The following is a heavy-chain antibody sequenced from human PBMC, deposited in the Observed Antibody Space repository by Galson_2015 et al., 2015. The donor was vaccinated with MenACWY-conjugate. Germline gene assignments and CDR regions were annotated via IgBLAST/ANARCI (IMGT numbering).Heavy chain of an antibody. D-gene: IGHD6-6*01. Sequence: QSGAEVKKPGESLQISCKASGYRFTNSWIAWVRQMPGKGLEWMGIIYPSDSDTRYSPSFQGQVTISADKSIDTAYLQWSSLKASDTAMYYCARQGSSSSRFDPWGQGTLVTVSS. V-gene: IGHV5-51*01. J-gene: IGHJ5*02. CDR3: ARQGSSSSRFDP. CDR2: IYPSDSDT. CDR1: GYRFTNSW.